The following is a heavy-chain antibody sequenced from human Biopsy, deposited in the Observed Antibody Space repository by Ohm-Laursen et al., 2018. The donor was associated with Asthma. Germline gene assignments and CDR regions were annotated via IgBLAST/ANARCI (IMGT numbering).Heavy chain of an antibody. CDR2: TNSAFGTT. J-gene: IGHJ4*02. Sequence: VKISCKSLGGTFNTYVIGWVRQAPGQGIEWMGGTNSAFGTTTYPQKFQDRVTITADDSTSTVYMELSSLRSEDPAVYYCARKAGSCISRTCYSLDFWGQGTLVTVSS. CDR1: GGTFNTYV. CDR3: ARKAGSCISRTCYSLDF. V-gene: IGHV1-69*13. D-gene: IGHD2-2*01.